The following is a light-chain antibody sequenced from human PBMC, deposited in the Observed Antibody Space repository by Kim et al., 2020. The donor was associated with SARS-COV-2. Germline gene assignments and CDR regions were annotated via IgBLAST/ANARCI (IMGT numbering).Light chain of an antibody. CDR2: GRN. Sequence: SSELTQDPAVSVALGQTVRITCQGDSLRNYYATWYQQKPRQAPVLVIYGRNNRPSGIPDRFSGSTSGNTASLTISGAQAEDEADFYCQSRDSGGNVVFGGRTKVTVL. CDR1: SLRNYY. V-gene: IGLV3-19*01. CDR3: QSRDSGGNVV. J-gene: IGLJ2*01.